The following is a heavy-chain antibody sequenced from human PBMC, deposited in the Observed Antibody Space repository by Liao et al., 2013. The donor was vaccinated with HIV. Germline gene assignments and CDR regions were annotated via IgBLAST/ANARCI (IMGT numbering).Heavy chain of an antibody. V-gene: IGHV4-39*07. D-gene: IGHD3-9*01. CDR2: IYYSGSS. Sequence: QLQLHESGPGLVKPSETLSLTCTVSGGSIDSNNYYWGWIRQPPGKGLDWIASIYYSGSSQYNPSLKSRVTISVDASKKHFSLKLNSVTAADTAVYYCARGGLTVGAFDIWGQGTMVTVSS. CDR3: ARGGLTVGAFDI. CDR1: GGSIDSNNYY. J-gene: IGHJ3*02.